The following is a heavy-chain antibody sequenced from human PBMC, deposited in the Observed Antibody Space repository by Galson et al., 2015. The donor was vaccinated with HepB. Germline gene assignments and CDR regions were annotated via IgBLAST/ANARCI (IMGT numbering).Heavy chain of an antibody. CDR1: GYTFTSYA. D-gene: IGHD3-3*01. Sequence: SVKVSCKASGYTFTSYAMNWVRQAPGQGLEWMGWINTNTGNPTYAQGFTGRFVFSLDTSVSTAYLQICSLKAEDTAVYYCARGGPNYDFWSGYYTVSYGMDVWGQGTTVTVSS. CDR2: INTNTGNP. J-gene: IGHJ6*02. CDR3: ARGGPNYDFWSGYYTVSYGMDV. V-gene: IGHV7-4-1*01.